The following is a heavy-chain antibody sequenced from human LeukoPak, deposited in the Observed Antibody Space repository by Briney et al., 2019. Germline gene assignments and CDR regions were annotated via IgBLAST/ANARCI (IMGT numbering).Heavy chain of an antibody. D-gene: IGHD4-17*01. CDR1: GFTFSSYG. CDR3: AKGHDYGDSSIDY. V-gene: IGHV3-30*02. J-gene: IGHJ4*02. CDR2: IRYDGSNQ. Sequence: GGSLRLSCAASGFTFSSYGLHWVRQAPGEGLEWVTFIRYDGSNQYYADSVKGRFAISRDNSKNTLFLQMNSLRAEDTAVYYCAKGHDYGDSSIDYWGQGTLVTVSS.